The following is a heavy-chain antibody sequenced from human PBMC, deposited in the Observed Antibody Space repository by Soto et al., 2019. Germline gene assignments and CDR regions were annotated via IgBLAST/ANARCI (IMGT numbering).Heavy chain of an antibody. V-gene: IGHV3-7*01. J-gene: IGHJ4*02. Sequence: GGSLRLSCAASGFTFSGHRMTWVRQAPGKGLEWVANIDRDGSGKYYVDSVRGRFTISRDNAENSLYLQMSSLRAEDTAVYYCARITVAQKEYLDYWGQGARVTVSS. CDR2: IDRDGSGK. CDR3: ARITVAQKEYLDY. D-gene: IGHD4-17*01. CDR1: GFTFSGHR.